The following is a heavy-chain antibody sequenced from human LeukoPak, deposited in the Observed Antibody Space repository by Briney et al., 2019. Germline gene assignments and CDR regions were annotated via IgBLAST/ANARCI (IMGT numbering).Heavy chain of an antibody. Sequence: GGSLRLSCAASGFTFTNYWMSWVRQAPGKGLELVANIKQDRSEKYYVDSVKGRFTISRDNSKNTLYLEVISLTAEDTAVYYCAKDDAWLRFGEWSQGTLVTVSS. CDR2: IKQDRSEK. J-gene: IGHJ4*02. CDR3: AKDDAWLRFGE. CDR1: GFTFTNYW. D-gene: IGHD3-10*01. V-gene: IGHV3-7*03.